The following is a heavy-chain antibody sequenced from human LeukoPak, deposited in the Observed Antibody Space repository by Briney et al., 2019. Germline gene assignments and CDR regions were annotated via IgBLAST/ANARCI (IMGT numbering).Heavy chain of an antibody. J-gene: IGHJ4*02. CDR3: ARNWGDHFDWLHDY. Sequence: PGGSLRLSCAASGFTFSSYGTHCVRQAPGKGLEWVAIIWYDGSNEYYADSVKGRFTISRDNSKNTLYLQMNSLRAEDTAIYYCARNWGDHFDWLHDYWGQGTLVTVSS. V-gene: IGHV3-33*01. D-gene: IGHD3-9*01. CDR1: GFTFSSYG. CDR2: IWYDGSNE.